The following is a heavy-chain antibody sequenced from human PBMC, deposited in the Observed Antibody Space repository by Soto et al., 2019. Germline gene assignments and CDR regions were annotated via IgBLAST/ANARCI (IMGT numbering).Heavy chain of an antibody. V-gene: IGHV1-69*13. CDR3: ARPDEGGYSSNHHYYALDV. CDR1: GGTFRSYS. D-gene: IGHD3-22*01. CDR2: IIPIFDIT. J-gene: IGHJ6*02. Sequence: SVKVSCKASGGTFRSYSISWVRQAPGQGLEWMGGIIPIFDITNYAQKFQGRVTITADESTSTAYMELSSLGSDDTAVYYCARPDEGGYSSNHHYYALDVWGQGTTVTVS.